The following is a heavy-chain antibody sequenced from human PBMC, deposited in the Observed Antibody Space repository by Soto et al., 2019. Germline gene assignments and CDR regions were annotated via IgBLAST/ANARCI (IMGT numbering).Heavy chain of an antibody. V-gene: IGHV1-69*08. J-gene: IGHJ4*02. Sequence: QVQLVQSGAEVKKPGSSVKVSCKASGGTFSSYTISWVRQAPGQGLEWMGRIIPILGIANYAQKFQGRVTITADKSTSTAYMELSSLRSEDTAVYYCARDGGYGVFDYWGQGTLVTVSS. D-gene: IGHD1-26*01. CDR2: IIPILGIA. CDR1: GGTFSSYT. CDR3: ARDGGYGVFDY.